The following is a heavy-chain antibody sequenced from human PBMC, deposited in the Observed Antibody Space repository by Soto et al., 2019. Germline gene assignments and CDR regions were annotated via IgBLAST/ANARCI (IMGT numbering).Heavy chain of an antibody. CDR1: GFTFSNAW. CDR3: TTATTRRYYYDSSGYYFPDY. D-gene: IGHD3-22*01. CDR2: IKSKTDGGTT. J-gene: IGHJ4*02. Sequence: GGSLRLSCAASGFTFSNAWMNWVRQAPGKGLEWVGRIKSKTDGGTTDYAAPVKGRFTISRDDSKNTLYLQMNSLKTEDTAVYYCTTATTRRYYYDSSGYYFPDYWGQGTLVTVPS. V-gene: IGHV3-15*07.